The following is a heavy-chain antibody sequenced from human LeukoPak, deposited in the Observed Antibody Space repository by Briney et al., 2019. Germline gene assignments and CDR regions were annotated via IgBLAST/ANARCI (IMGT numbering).Heavy chain of an antibody. CDR3: AHFSSSWRIDY. V-gene: IGHV3-23*01. CDR1: GFTFSSYS. D-gene: IGHD6-13*01. Sequence: GGSLRLSCAASGFTFSSYSMSWVRQAPGKGLEWVSAISGSGGSTYYADSVKGRFTISRDNSKNTLYLQMNSLRAEDTAVYYCAHFSSSWRIDYWGQGTLVTVSS. J-gene: IGHJ4*02. CDR2: ISGSGGST.